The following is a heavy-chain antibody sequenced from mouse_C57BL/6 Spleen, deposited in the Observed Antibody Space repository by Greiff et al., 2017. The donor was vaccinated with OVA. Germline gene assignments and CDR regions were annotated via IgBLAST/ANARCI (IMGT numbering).Heavy chain of an antibody. J-gene: IGHJ2*01. Sequence: DVKLQESGEGLVKPGGSLKLSCAASGFTFSSYAMSWVRQTPEKRLEWVAYISSGGDYIYYADTVKGRFTISRDNARNTLYLQMSSLKSEDTAMYYCTKEGDGYSLGCWGQGTTLTVSS. V-gene: IGHV5-9-1*02. CDR2: ISSGGDYI. D-gene: IGHD2-3*01. CDR1: GFTFSSYA. CDR3: TKEGDGYSLGC.